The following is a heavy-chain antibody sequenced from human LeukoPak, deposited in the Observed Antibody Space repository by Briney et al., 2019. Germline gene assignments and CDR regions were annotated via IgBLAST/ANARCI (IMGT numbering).Heavy chain of an antibody. V-gene: IGHV3-30-3*01. D-gene: IGHD3-9*01. CDR3: ARDPNGINGYYILGDYFDY. Sequence: GGSLRLSCEASEITFSSYAMHWVRQAPGKGLEWVAVISYDGSNKYYADSVKGRFTISRDNSKNTLYLQMNSLRAEDTAVYYCARDPNGINGYYILGDYFDYWGQGTLVTVSS. CDR1: EITFSSYA. J-gene: IGHJ4*02. CDR2: ISYDGSNK.